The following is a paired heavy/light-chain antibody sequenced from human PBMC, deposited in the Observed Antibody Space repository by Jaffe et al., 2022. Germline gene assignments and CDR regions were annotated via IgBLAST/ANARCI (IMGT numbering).Light chain of an antibody. CDR1: QGISSY. V-gene: IGKV1-9*01. J-gene: IGKJ5*01. CDR2: AAS. Sequence: DIQLTQSPSFLSASVGDRVTITCRASQGISSYLAWYQQKPGKAPKLLIYAASTLQSGVPSRFSGSGSGTEFTLTISSLQPEDFATYYCQQLNSYVITFGQGTRLEIK. CDR3: QQLNSYVIT.
Heavy chain of an antibody. CDR2: IYHSGST. D-gene: IGHD3-22*01. CDR1: GYSISSGYY. Sequence: QVQLQESGPGLVKPSETLSLTCAVSGYSISSGYYWGWIRQPPGKGLEWIGSIYHSGSTYYNPSLKSRVTISVDTSKNQFSLKLSSVTAADTAVYYCAGYYYDSSGYPHWYFDLWGRGTLVTVSS. J-gene: IGHJ2*01. CDR3: AGYYYDSSGYPHWYFDL. V-gene: IGHV4-38-2*01.